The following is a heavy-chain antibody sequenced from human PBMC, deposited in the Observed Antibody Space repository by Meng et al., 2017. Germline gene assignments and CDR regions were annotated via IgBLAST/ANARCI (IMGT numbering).Heavy chain of an antibody. CDR3: ARIGDWGSTRYFDY. V-gene: IGHV4-4*02. CDR1: GGSIVSRNW. CDR2: IYHSGST. Sequence: LMERGPGMVNPSVTRPLPCRVLGGSIVSRNWGSWVRQPPGKGLEWIGEIYHSGSTNYNPSLKSRVTISVDKSKNQFSLKLSSVTAADTAVYYCARIGDWGSTRYFDYWGQGTLVTVSS. J-gene: IGHJ4*02. D-gene: IGHD7-27*01.